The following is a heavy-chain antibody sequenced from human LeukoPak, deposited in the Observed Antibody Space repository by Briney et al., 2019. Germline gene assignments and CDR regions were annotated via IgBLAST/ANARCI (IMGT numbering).Heavy chain of an antibody. J-gene: IGHJ4*02. CDR2: IGNTET. Sequence: PGGSLRLSCATSGFPFETNAMSWVRQAPGKGLEWVATIGNTETFYADSVTGRFTISRDNSKNTVNLQMDRLRVEDTAIYYCAKDWILFNRVFDCFDSWGQGTLVTVSS. CDR3: AKDWILFNRVFDCFDS. CDR1: GFPFETNA. D-gene: IGHD2-21*01. V-gene: IGHV3-23*01.